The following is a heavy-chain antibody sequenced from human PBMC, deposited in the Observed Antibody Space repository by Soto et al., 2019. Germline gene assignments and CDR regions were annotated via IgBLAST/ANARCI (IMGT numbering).Heavy chain of an antibody. Sequence: QVQLVQSGAEVKKPGASVKVSCKASGYTFTGYYMHWVRQAPGQGLEWMGWINPNSGGTNYAQKFQGWVTMTRDTAISTAYVERSRLRADDTAVYYCARMDGIVGATSGMDVWGQGTTVTVSS. CDR2: INPNSGGT. J-gene: IGHJ6*01. CDR3: ARMDGIVGATSGMDV. D-gene: IGHD1-26*01. CDR1: GYTFTGYY. V-gene: IGHV1-2*04.